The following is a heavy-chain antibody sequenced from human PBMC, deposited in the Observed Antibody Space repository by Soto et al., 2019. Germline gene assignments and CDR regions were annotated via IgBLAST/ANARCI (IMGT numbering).Heavy chain of an antibody. V-gene: IGHV1-18*04. D-gene: IGHD6-13*01. Sequence: QVYLVQSGAEVKKPGASVKVSCKASGYNFTNYHIHWVRQAPGQGLEWMGWISSYTGNTYYQHSANTEYAQKFQGRVSLTTDTFTTTAYLELRGLRSDDTAVYYCARKALAEGGLSYYGMDVWGPGTTVTVSS. CDR2: ISSYTGNTYYQHSANT. J-gene: IGHJ6*02. CDR1: GYNFTNYH. CDR3: ARKALAEGGLSYYGMDV.